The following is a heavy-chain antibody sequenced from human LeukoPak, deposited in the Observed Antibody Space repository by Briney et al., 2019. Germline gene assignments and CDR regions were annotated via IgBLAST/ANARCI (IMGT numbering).Heavy chain of an antibody. Sequence: GRSLRPSCEASGFTFSHYGMHWVRQAPGKGLEWVAVIWSDATNQYYADSVKGRFTISRDNFKNTVSLQMNSLRAENTAVYYCAKYAQRAFDYSNSLEHWGQGSLVTVSS. CDR2: IWSDATNQ. V-gene: IGHV3-33*06. D-gene: IGHD4-11*01. CDR1: GFTFSHYG. J-gene: IGHJ4*02. CDR3: AKYAQRAFDYSNSLEH.